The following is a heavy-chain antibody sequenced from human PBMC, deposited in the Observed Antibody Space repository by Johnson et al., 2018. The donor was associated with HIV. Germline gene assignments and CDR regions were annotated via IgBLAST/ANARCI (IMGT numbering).Heavy chain of an antibody. D-gene: IGHD6-6*01. CDR2: ISYDGNNR. J-gene: IGHJ3*02. Sequence: SLRLSCAASGFTFSSHVMHWVRQGPGKGLEWVAVISYDGNNRYYADSVKGRFTISRDNAKNSLYLQMNSLRAEDTAVYYCASLPIAARPPTDAFDIWGQGTMVTVSS. CDR1: GFTFSSHV. V-gene: IGHV3-30*04. CDR3: ASLPIAARPPTDAFDI.